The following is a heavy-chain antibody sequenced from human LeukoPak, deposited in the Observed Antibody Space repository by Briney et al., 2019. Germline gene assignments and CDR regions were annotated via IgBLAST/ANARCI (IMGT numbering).Heavy chain of an antibody. CDR1: GYTFTSYY. CDR3: AREFVAPNYGMDV. V-gene: IGHV1-46*01. D-gene: IGHD2-21*01. J-gene: IGHJ6*02. CDR2: INPSGGST. Sequence: ASVKVSCKASGYTFTSYYMHWVRQAPGQGLEWMGIINPSGGSTSYAQKFQGRVTMTRDTSTSTVYMELSSLRSGDTAVYYCAREFVAPNYGMDVWGQGTTVTVSS.